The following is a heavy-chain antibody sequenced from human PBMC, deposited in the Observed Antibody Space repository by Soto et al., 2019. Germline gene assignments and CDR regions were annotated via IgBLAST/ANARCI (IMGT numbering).Heavy chain of an antibody. D-gene: IGHD3-3*01. CDR3: AGDRGYYTSHFDY. CDR1: VGTLSIYA. Sequence: SVKVACKSYVGTLSIYAIIWVLQTRGQGREWMGEIILMFGPANYAQKLQGRVTLTADESTSTAYMELSSLRSEDTAVYYCAGDRGYYTSHFDYWCQGTLVTV. J-gene: IGHJ4*02. CDR2: IILMFGPA. V-gene: IGHV1-69*13.